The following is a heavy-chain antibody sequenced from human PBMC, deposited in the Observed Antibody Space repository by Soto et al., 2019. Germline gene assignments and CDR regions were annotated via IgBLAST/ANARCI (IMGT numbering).Heavy chain of an antibody. CDR2: VNTYNGNP. V-gene: IGHV1-18*01. CDR3: ARDSRYSTSWQRFDS. CDR1: GYTFTDYA. D-gene: IGHD6-13*01. J-gene: IGHJ4*02. Sequence: QVQLVQSGVEVKKPGASVKVSCKASGYTFTDYAISWVRQAPGRGLEWMGWVNTYNGNPNYAQIFQGRVTMTTDTSTDTAYMELRSLKADDSAVYYWARDSRYSTSWQRFDSWGQGTLVTVSS.